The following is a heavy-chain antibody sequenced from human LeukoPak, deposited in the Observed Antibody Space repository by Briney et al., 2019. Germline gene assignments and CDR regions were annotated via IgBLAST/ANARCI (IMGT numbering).Heavy chain of an antibody. CDR1: GFMFSNYW. Sequence: GGSLRLSCVASGFMFSNYWMSWVRQVPGKGPEWVADIKKDGSDKYYVGSVKGRFTISRDNAKNPLYLQMNNLRAEDTAVYYCARDSLIQYGSGSYWGFDYWGQGILVTVSS. V-gene: IGHV3-7*03. J-gene: IGHJ4*02. CDR3: ARDSLIQYGSGSYWGFDY. CDR2: IKKDGSDK. D-gene: IGHD3-10*01.